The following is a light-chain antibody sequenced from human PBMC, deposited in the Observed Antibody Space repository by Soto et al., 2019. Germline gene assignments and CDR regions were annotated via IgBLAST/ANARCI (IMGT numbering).Light chain of an antibody. CDR3: PQSYVTPA. J-gene: IGKJ1*01. CDR2: AES. V-gene: IGKV1-39*01. Sequence: EIQMTQYPSSLSASVGDRFTITCRASQGIRNDLVWYQQKPGKSPQLLIYAESSLQSGVPSRFSGSGSGTDFTLTISSLQPDDFATYYCPQSYVTPAVGQETKVEIK. CDR1: QGIRND.